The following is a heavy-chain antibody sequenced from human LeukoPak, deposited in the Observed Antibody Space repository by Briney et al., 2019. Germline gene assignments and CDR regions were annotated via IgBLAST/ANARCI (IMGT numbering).Heavy chain of an antibody. CDR3: ARRYSYGPWDY. CDR1: GGSFSGYY. CDR2: INHSGST. V-gene: IGHV4-34*01. Sequence: PSETLSLTCAVYGGSFSGYYWSWIRQPPGKGLEWIGEINHSGSTNYNPSLKSRVTISVDTSKNLFSLKLSSVTAADTAVYYCARRYSYGPWDYWGQGTLVTVSS. J-gene: IGHJ4*02. D-gene: IGHD5-18*01.